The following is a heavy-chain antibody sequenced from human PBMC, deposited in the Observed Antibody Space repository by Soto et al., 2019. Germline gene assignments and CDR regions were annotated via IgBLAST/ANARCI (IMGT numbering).Heavy chain of an antibody. J-gene: IGHJ5*02. CDR3: ARQRVAADNWSDP. D-gene: IGHD6-19*01. CDR1: GGSISSGGYY. V-gene: IGHV4-31*03. Sequence: PSEPRSFTGTVSGGSISSGGYYWSWIRQHPGKGVEWIGYIYYSGSTYYNPSLKSRVTISVDTSKNQVSLKLSSVTAADTAVYYCARQRVAADNWSDPWGQGTLVTVSS. CDR2: IYYSGST.